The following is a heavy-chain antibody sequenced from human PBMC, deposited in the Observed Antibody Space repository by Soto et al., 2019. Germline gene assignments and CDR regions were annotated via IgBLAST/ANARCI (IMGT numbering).Heavy chain of an antibody. J-gene: IGHJ4*02. Sequence: PSETLSLTCTVSGGSISSYYWSWIRQPPGKGLEWIGYIYYSGSTNYNPSLKSRVTISVDTSKNQFSLKLSSVTATDTAVYYCAREEYSYGYYYWGQGTLVTVYS. CDR1: GGSISSYY. V-gene: IGHV4-59*01. D-gene: IGHD5-18*01. CDR2: IYYSGST. CDR3: AREEYSYGYYY.